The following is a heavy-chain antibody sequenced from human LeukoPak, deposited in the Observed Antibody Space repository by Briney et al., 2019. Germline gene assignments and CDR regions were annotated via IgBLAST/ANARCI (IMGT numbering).Heavy chain of an antibody. J-gene: IGHJ5*02. V-gene: IGHV4-34*01. CDR2: INHSGST. D-gene: IGHD3-10*01. Sequence: PSETLSLTCAVYGGSFSGYYWSWIRQPPGKGLEWIGEINHSGSTNYNPSLKSRVTISVDTSKNQFSLKLSSVTAADTAVYYCARGPRITMVRGARGNWFDPWGQGTLVTVSS. CDR3: ARGPRITMVRGARGNWFDP. CDR1: GGSFSGYY.